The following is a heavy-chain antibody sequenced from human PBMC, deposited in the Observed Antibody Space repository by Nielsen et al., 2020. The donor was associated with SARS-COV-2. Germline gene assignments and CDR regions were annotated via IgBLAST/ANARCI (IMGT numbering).Heavy chain of an antibody. CDR1: GFTFSGYS. CDR2: ISGDSNYI. Sequence: GESLKISCTGSGFTFSGYSMNWVRQAPGKGLEWVASISGDSNYIFYSELVKGRFTMSRDNGKNSLYLQMNTLRSEDTALYYCTRGFYSQSDCWGQGTLVTVSS. CDR3: TRGFYSQSDC. D-gene: IGHD2-15*01. V-gene: IGHV3-21*01. J-gene: IGHJ4*02.